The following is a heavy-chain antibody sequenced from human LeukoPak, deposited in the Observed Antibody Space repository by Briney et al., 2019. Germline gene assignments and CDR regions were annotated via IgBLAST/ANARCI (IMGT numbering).Heavy chain of an antibody. D-gene: IGHD3-16*02. CDR2: ILTDSGGT. J-gene: IGHJ6*03. CDR1: GFTFSNYA. Sequence: GGSLRLSCAASGFTFSNYAMSWVRQAPGKGLEWVSAILTDSGGTYYTDSVKGRFTISRDNSRNTLYLQMNSLRVEDTAVYYCANHRXVKENYMDVWGKGTTVTVSS. V-gene: IGHV3-23*01. CDR3: ANHRXVKENYMDV.